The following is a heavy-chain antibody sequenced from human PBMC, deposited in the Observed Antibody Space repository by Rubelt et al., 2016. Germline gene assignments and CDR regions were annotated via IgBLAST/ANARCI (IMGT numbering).Heavy chain of an antibody. CDR2: ISYDGSNK. J-gene: IGHJ4*02. D-gene: IGHD6-6*01. CDR1: GFTFSSYG. Sequence: GSGGGVVQPGRSLRLSCAASGFTFSSYGMHWVRQAPGKGLEWVAVISYDGSNKYYADSVKGRFTISRDNSKNTLYLQMNSLRAEDTAVYYCAKDLVSVAAPSDYGGQGTLVTVSS. CDR3: AKDLVSVAAPSDY. V-gene: IGHV3-30*18.